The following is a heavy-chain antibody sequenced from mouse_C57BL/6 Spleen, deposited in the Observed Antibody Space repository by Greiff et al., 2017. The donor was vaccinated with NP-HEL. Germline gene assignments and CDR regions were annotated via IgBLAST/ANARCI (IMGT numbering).Heavy chain of an antibody. J-gene: IGHJ2*01. CDR3: ARGILDYFDY. V-gene: IGHV5-17*01. CDR1: GFTFSDYG. CDR2: ISGGSSTI. Sequence: EVQGVESGGGLVKPGGSLKLSCAASGFTFSDYGMHWVRQAPEKGLEWVAYISGGSSTIYYADTVKGRFTISRDNAKNTLFLQMTSLRSEDTAMYYCARGILDYFDYWGQGTTLTVSS. D-gene: IGHD4-1*01.